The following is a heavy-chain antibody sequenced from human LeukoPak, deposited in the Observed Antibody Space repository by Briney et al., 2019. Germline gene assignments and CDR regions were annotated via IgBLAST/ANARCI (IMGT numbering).Heavy chain of an antibody. V-gene: IGHV1-46*01. CDR2: INPSGGST. D-gene: IGHD3-22*01. J-gene: IGHJ4*02. Sequence: ASVKVSCKASGYTFTSYGISWVRQAPGQGLEWMGIINPSGGSTSYAQKFQGRVTMTRDTSTSTVYMELSSLRSEDTAVYYCARPPHPFYDSSGYLPLNYFDYWGQGTLVTVSS. CDR1: GYTFTSYG. CDR3: ARPPHPFYDSSGYLPLNYFDY.